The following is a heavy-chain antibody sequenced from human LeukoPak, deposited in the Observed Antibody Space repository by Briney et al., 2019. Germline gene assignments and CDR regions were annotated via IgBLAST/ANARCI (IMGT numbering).Heavy chain of an antibody. CDR3: ASPRRGYGDYVDFDY. CDR2: IIPIFGTA. J-gene: IGHJ4*02. Sequence: GASVKVSCKASGGTFSSYEISWVRQAPGQGLEWMGGIIPIFGTANYAQKFQGRVTITADESTSTAYMELNSLRSEDTAVYYCASPRRGYGDYVDFDYWGQGTLVTVSS. D-gene: IGHD4-17*01. V-gene: IGHV1-69*13. CDR1: GGTFSSYE.